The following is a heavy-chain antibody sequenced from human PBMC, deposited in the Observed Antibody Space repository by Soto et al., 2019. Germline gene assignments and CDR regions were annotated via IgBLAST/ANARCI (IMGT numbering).Heavy chain of an antibody. V-gene: IGHV5-51*01. CDR1: GYSFTSYW. J-gene: IGHJ6*02. Sequence: GESLKISCKGSGYSFTSYWIGWVRQMPGKGLEWMGIIYPGDSDTRYSPSFQGQVTISADKSISTAYLQWSSLKASDTAMYYCARRLADCSSTSCYNPDYYYYGMDVWGQGTTVTVSS. CDR3: ARRLADCSSTSCYNPDYYYYGMDV. D-gene: IGHD2-2*02. CDR2: IYPGDSDT.